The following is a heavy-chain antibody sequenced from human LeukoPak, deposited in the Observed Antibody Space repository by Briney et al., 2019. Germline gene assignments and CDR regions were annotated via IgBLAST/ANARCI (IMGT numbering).Heavy chain of an antibody. Sequence: PGGSLRLSCAASGFTFSDYYMSWIRQAPGKGLEWVSYISSSGTTINYADSVKGRFTISRDNSKNTLYLQMNSLRAEDTAVYCCARYRGNSLDYWGQGTLVTVSS. D-gene: IGHD3-10*01. CDR2: ISSSGTTI. CDR1: GFTFSDYY. CDR3: ARYRGNSLDY. V-gene: IGHV3-11*01. J-gene: IGHJ4*02.